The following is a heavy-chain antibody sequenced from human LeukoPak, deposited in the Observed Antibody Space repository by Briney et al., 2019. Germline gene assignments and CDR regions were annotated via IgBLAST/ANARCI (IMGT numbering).Heavy chain of an antibody. CDR2: IYYSGST. V-gene: IGHV4-39*01. J-gene: IGHJ6*02. CDR1: GGSISSSSYC. Sequence: SETLSLTCTVSGGSISSSSYCWGWIRQPPGKGLEWIGSIYYSGSTYYNPSLKSRVTISVDTSKNQFSLKLSSVTAADTAVYYCARYRIDYDYYYYYGMDVWGQGTTVTVSS. D-gene: IGHD4-17*01. CDR3: ARYRIDYDYYYYYGMDV.